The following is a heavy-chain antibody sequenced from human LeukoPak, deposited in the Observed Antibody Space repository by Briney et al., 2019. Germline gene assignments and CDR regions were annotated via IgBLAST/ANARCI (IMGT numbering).Heavy chain of an antibody. Sequence: NTSETLSLTCAVYGGSFSGYYWSWIRQPPGKGLEWIGEINHSGSTNYNPSLKSRVTISVDTSKNQFSLKLSSVTAADTAVYYCARVAGEYYYYYMDVWGKGTTVTISS. J-gene: IGHJ6*03. CDR1: GGSFSGYY. D-gene: IGHD3-16*01. CDR3: ARVAGEYYYYYMDV. CDR2: INHSGST. V-gene: IGHV4-34*01.